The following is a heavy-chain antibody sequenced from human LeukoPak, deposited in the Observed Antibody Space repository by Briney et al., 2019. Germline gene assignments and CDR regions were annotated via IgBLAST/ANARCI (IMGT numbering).Heavy chain of an antibody. V-gene: IGHV3-21*01. J-gene: IGHJ4*02. CDR3: ARDLKSRGLDY. D-gene: IGHD2-2*01. CDR1: GFTFSSYS. CDR2: ISSSSSYI. Sequence: GGSLRLSCAASGFTFSSYSTNWVRQAPGKGLEWVSSISSSSSYIYYADSVKGRFTISRDNAKNSLYLQMNSLRAEDTAVYYCARDLKSRGLDYWGQGTLVTVSS.